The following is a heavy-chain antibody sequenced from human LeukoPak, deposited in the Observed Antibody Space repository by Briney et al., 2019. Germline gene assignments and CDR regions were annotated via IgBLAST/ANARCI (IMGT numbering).Heavy chain of an antibody. J-gene: IGHJ4*02. CDR3: AKDRANYYDNNDYYLLADY. Sequence: PGGSLRLSCAASGFTFRSFAMSWVRQAPGKGLEWVSAIRDSDSYTYYADSVKGRFTSSRDNSKNTLYLQMNSLRAEDTAVYYCAKDRANYYDNNDYYLLADYWGQGTLVTVSS. V-gene: IGHV3-23*01. CDR2: IRDSDSYT. D-gene: IGHD3-22*01. CDR1: GFTFRSFA.